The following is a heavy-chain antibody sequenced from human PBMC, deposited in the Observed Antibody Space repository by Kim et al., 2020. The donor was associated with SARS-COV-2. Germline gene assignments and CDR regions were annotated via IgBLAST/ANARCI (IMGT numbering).Heavy chain of an antibody. Sequence: SETLSLTCTVSGGSISSISYYWGWIRQPPGKGLEWIGSSYYSGSSYYNSSLKSRVTISVDTSKNQFSLKQSSMTAEATAVYYCGRRRFDYGGIYYDYGM. CDR2: SYYSGSS. CDR3: GRRRFDYGGIYYDYGM. V-gene: IGHV4-39*01. J-gene: IGHJ6*01. D-gene: IGHD4-17*01. CDR1: GGSISSISYY.